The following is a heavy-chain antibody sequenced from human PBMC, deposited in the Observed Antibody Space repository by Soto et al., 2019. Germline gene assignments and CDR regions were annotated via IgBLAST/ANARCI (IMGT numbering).Heavy chain of an antibody. V-gene: IGHV4-61*01. CDR1: GGSISSSSYY. D-gene: IGHD3-9*01. CDR2: IYYSGST. Sequence: PSETLSLTCTVSGGSISSSSYYCGWIRQPPGKGLEWIGYIYYSGSTNYNPSLKSRVTISVDTSKNQFSLKLSSVTAADTAVYYCAREGDKRYFDYWGQGTLVTVSS. J-gene: IGHJ4*02. CDR3: AREGDKRYFDY.